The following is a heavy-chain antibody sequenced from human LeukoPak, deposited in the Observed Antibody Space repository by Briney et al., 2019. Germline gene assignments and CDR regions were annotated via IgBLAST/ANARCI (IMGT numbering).Heavy chain of an antibody. CDR1: GGSISRYY. V-gene: IGHV4-59*01. D-gene: IGHD1-26*01. CDR3: ARENPVGATTGSNYFDY. J-gene: IGHJ4*02. Sequence: SETLSLTCTVSGGSISRYYWSWIRQPPGKGLEWIGYIYYSASTNYNPSLKSRVTISVDTSKNQFSLKLSSVTAADTAVYYCARENPVGATTGSNYFDYWGQGTVVTVSS. CDR2: IYYSAST.